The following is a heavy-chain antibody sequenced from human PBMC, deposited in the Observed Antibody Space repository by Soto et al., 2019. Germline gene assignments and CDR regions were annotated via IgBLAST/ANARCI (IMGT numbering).Heavy chain of an antibody. J-gene: IGHJ6*02. CDR3: ASSNIAAAGFYYYGMDV. Sequence: QVQLQESGPGLVKPSETLSLTCTVSGGSISSYYWSWIRQPPGKGLEWIGYIYYSGSTNYNPSLKSRVTISVDTSKNQCSLKLSSVTAADTAAYYCASSNIAAAGFYYYGMDVWGRGTTVTVSS. D-gene: IGHD6-13*01. CDR1: GGSISSYY. V-gene: IGHV4-59*01. CDR2: IYYSGST.